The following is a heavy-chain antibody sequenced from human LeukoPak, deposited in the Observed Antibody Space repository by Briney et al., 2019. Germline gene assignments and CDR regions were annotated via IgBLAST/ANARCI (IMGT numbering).Heavy chain of an antibody. J-gene: IGHJ6*03. CDR2: IYTSGST. CDR3: ARGPLGYCSSTSCYHPYYYYYYMDV. D-gene: IGHD2-2*01. V-gene: IGHV4-4*07. Sequence: SETLSLTCTVSGGSISSYYWSWIRQPAGKGLEWIGRIYTSGSTNYNPSLKSRVTMSVDTSKNQFSLKLSSVTAADTAVYYCARGPLGYCSSTSCYHPYYYYYYMDVWGKGTTVTVSS. CDR1: GGSISSYY.